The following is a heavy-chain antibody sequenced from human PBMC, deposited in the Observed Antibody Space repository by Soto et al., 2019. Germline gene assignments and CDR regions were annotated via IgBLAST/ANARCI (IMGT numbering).Heavy chain of an antibody. CDR1: GSYISSYY. Sequence: SETLSLTCTVSGSYISSYYWSWIRQSPQKGLECIGSVHYSGSTNYRPSLNSRVTMSLVRAKNQFSLQLTSVTAADTAVYYCARDNGSGSYRGTYVDLGQGILVTVSS. CDR2: VHYSGST. V-gene: IGHV4-59*12. CDR3: ARDNGSGSYRGTYVD. J-gene: IGHJ4*02. D-gene: IGHD3-10*01.